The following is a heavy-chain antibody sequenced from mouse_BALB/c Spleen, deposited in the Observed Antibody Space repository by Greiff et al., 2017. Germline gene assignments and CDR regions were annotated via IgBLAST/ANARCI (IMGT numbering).Heavy chain of an antibody. CDR3: TRRGGNYVLPDYAMDY. CDR1: GYTFTSYW. D-gene: IGHD2-1*01. J-gene: IGHJ4*01. Sequence: EVQLKQSGTVLARPGASVKMSCKASGYTFTSYWMHWVKQRPGQGLEWIGAIYPGNSDTSYNQKFKGKAKLTAVTSTSTAYMELSSLTNEDSAVYYCTRRGGNYVLPDYAMDYWGQGTSVTVSS. V-gene: IGHV1-5*01. CDR2: IYPGNSDT.